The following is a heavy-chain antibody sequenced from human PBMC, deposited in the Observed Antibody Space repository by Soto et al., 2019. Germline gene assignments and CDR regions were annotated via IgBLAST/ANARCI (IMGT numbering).Heavy chain of an antibody. CDR1: GFTVSSNY. V-gene: IGHV3-53*04. CDR3: ASRYYYGSGSYLDAFDI. J-gene: IGHJ3*02. CDR2: IYSGGST. Sequence: PGGSLRLSCAASGFTVSSNYMSWVRQAPGKGLEWVSVIYSGGSTYYADSVKGRFTISRHNSKNTLYLQMNSLRAEDTAVYYCASRYYYGSGSYLDAFDIWGQGTMVTVS. D-gene: IGHD3-10*01.